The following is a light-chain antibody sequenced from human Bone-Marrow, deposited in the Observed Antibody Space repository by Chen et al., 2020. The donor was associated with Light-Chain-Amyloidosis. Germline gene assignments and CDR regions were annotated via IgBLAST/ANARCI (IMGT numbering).Light chain of an antibody. CDR3: QSYQGSSQGV. V-gene: IGLV6-57*01. CDR2: EDD. Sequence: NFMLTQPHSVSESPGKTVIISCTRSSGSIATNYVQWYQQRPGSSPTTVIYEDDQRPSGVPDRFAGAIDRSSNSASLTSSGLKTEDEADYYCQSYQGSSQGVFGGGTKLTVL. CDR1: SGSIATNY. J-gene: IGLJ3*02.